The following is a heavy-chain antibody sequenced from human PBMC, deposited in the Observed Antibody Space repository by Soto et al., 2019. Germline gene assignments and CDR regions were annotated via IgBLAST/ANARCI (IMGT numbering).Heavy chain of an antibody. V-gene: IGHV1-69*02. D-gene: IGHD3-10*01. J-gene: IGHJ5*02. CDR3: ARTEYYYGSGAHPLGWFDP. CDR1: GGTFSSYT. CDR2: IIPILGIA. Sequence: QVQLVQSGAEVKKPGSSVKVSCKASGGTFSSYTISWVRQAPGQGLEWMGRIIPILGIANYAQKFQGRVTITADKSTSKGYMELRSLRSEDTAVYYCARTEYYYGSGAHPLGWFDPWGQGTLVTVSS.